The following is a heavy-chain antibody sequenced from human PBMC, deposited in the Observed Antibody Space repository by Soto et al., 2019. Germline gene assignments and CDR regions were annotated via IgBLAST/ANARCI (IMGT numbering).Heavy chain of an antibody. V-gene: IGHV3-23*01. Sequence: EVQLLESGGGLVQPGGSLRLSCAASGFPLSTYGMSWVRQAPGKGLEWVSSITGTGGDTYYADSVQGRFTSSRDNSNNMLYLQMNSLRVEDTAVYYCARIRVYWYGLDVWGQGTTITVSS. CDR2: ITGTGGDT. CDR3: ARIRVYWYGLDV. CDR1: GFPLSTYG. J-gene: IGHJ6*02.